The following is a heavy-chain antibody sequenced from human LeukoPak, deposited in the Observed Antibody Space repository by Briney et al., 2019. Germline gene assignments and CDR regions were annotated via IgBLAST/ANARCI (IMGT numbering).Heavy chain of an antibody. CDR1: GGSISSGSNY. D-gene: IGHD2/OR15-2a*01. J-gene: IGHJ4*02. CDR3: TRGDNN. CDR2: IYTSGNT. V-gene: IGHV4-61*02. Sequence: PSETQSLTCTVSGGSISSGSNYWSWIRQPAGKGLEWIGRIYTSGNTHYKPSLKSRITISLDTSKNQFSLKLSSVTAADTAVYYCTRGDNNWGQGTLVTVSS.